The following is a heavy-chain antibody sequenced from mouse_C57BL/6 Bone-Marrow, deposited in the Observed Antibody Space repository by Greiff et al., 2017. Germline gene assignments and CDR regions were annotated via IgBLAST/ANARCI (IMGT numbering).Heavy chain of an antibody. Sequence: EVQRVESGAELVRPGASVKLSCTASGFNIKDDYMHWVKQRPEQGLEWIGWIDPENGDTEYASKFQGKATITADTSSNTAYLQLSSLTSEDTAVYYCTITTVVEAYWGQGTLVTVSA. J-gene: IGHJ3*01. V-gene: IGHV14-4*01. CDR2: IDPENGDT. CDR3: TITTVVEAY. D-gene: IGHD1-1*01. CDR1: GFNIKDDY.